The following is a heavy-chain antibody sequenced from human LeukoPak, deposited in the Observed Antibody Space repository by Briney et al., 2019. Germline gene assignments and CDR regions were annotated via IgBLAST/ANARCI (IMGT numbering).Heavy chain of an antibody. J-gene: IGHJ6*03. V-gene: IGHV3-30*02. CDR1: GFTFSSYG. CDR3: AKDTAAAGTTDYYYYMDV. Sequence: GGSLRLSCAASGFTFSSYGMHWVRQAPGKGLEWVAFIRYDGSNKYYADSVKGRFTISRDNSKNTLYLQMNSLRAEDTAVYYCAKDTAAAGTTDYYYYMDVWGKGTTVTISS. CDR2: IRYDGSNK. D-gene: IGHD6-13*01.